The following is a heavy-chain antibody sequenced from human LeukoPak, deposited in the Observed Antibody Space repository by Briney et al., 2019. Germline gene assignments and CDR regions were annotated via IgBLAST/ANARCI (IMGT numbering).Heavy chain of an antibody. D-gene: IGHD6-19*01. CDR2: TYYSGST. Sequence: SETLSLTCTVSGGSISSYYWSWIRQPPGKGLEWIGYTYYSGSTNYNPSLKSRVTMSVDTAKNQFSLQLSSVSAADTAVYYCARVGPAVTSPFDYWGRGTLVTVSS. CDR1: GGSISSYY. J-gene: IGHJ4*02. V-gene: IGHV4-59*01. CDR3: ARVGPAVTSPFDY.